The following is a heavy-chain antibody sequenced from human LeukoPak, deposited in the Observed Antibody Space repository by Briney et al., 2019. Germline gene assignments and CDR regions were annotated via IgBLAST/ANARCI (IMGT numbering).Heavy chain of an antibody. D-gene: IGHD6-19*01. Sequence: GGSLRLSCAASGFTFSSYAMSWVRQAPGKGLEWVSSISGGDGNTYYADSVKGRFTISRDNAKNSLYLQMNSLRAEDTAVYYCAIGYSSYTFDYWGQGTLVTVSS. J-gene: IGHJ4*02. CDR3: AIGYSSYTFDY. CDR1: GFTFSSYA. CDR2: ISGGDGNT. V-gene: IGHV3-23*01.